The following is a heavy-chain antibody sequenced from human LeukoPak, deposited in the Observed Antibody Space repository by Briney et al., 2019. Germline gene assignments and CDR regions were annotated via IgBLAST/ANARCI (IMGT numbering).Heavy chain of an antibody. CDR3: ARHRYYDSRGAFDI. CDR1: GGSISSTNW. V-gene: IGHV4-4*02. J-gene: IGHJ3*02. CDR2: IYHSGST. Sequence: MTSETLSLIRAVSGGSISSTNWWSWVRQPPGKGLEWIGEIYHSGSTNYNPSLKSRVTISVDTSKNQFSLKLSSVTAADTAVYYCARHRYYDSRGAFDIWGQGTMVTVSS. D-gene: IGHD3-22*01.